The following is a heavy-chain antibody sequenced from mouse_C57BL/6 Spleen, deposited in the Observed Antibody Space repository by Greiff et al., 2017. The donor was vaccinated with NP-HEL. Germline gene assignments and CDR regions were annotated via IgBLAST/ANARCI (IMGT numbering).Heavy chain of an antibody. D-gene: IGHD2-4*01. J-gene: IGHJ2*01. CDR3: ARSGDYDEDYFDY. CDR2: INPGSGGT. CDR1: GYAFTNYL. V-gene: IGHV1-54*01. Sequence: QVQLKESGAELVRPGTSVKVSCKASGYAFTNYLIEWVKQRPGQGLEWIGVINPGSGGTNYNEKFKGKATLTADKSSSTAYMQLSSLTSEDSAVYFCARSGDYDEDYFDYWGQGTTLTVSS.